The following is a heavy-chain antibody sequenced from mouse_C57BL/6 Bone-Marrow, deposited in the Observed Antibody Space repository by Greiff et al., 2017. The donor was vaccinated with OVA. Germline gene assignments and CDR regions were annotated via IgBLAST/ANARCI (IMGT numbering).Heavy chain of an antibody. Sequence: QVQLKQSGAELARPGASVKLSCKASGYTFTSYGISWVKQRTGQGLEWIGEIYPRSGNTYSNEKFKGKATLTADKSSSTAYIELRSLTSEDAAVYFCATIVTTGDAMDYWGQGTSFTVSS. CDR2: IYPRSGNT. V-gene: IGHV1-81*01. J-gene: IGHJ4*01. D-gene: IGHD2-12*01. CDR1: GYTFTSYG. CDR3: ATIVTTGDAMDY.